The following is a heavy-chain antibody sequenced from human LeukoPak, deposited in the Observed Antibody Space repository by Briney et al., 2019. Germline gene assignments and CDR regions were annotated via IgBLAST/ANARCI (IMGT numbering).Heavy chain of an antibody. J-gene: IGHJ4*02. CDR1: GGSISSGSYY. CDR3: ARVQAVAGIVYYFDY. V-gene: IGHV4-61*02. Sequence: SETLSLTCTVSGGSISSGSYYWSWIRQPAGKGLEWIGRIYTSGSTNYNPSLKSRVTISVDTSKNQFSLKLSSVTAADTAVYYCARVQAVAGIVYYFDYWGQGTLVTVSS. CDR2: IYTSGST. D-gene: IGHD6-19*01.